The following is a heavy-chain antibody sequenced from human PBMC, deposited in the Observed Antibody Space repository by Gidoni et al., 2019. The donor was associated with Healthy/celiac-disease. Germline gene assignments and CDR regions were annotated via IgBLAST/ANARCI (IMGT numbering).Heavy chain of an antibody. CDR1: GFTFSSYW. CDR3: ARGGFDYYDSSGYLG. J-gene: IGHJ4*02. Sequence: EVQLVESGGGLVQPGGSLRLSCAASGFTFSSYWMHWVRQAPGKGLVWVSRINSDGSSTSYADSVKGLFTISRDNAKNTLYLQMNSLRAEDTAVYYCARGGFDYYDSSGYLGWGQGTLVTVSS. V-gene: IGHV3-74*01. D-gene: IGHD3-22*01. CDR2: INSDGSST.